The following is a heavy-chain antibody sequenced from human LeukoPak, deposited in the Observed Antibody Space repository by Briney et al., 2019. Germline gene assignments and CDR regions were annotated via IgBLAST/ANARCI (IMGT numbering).Heavy chain of an antibody. V-gene: IGHV3-7*01. J-gene: IGHJ4*02. CDR3: ARVPLYGDYRGDSQPADY. Sequence: PGGSLRLSCAASGFTFSSYWMSWVRQAPGKGLEWVANIKQDGSEKYYVDSVKGRFTISRDNAKNSLYLQMNSLRAEDTAVYYCARVPLYGDYRGDSQPADYWGQGTLVTVSS. D-gene: IGHD4-17*01. CDR1: GFTFSSYW. CDR2: IKQDGSEK.